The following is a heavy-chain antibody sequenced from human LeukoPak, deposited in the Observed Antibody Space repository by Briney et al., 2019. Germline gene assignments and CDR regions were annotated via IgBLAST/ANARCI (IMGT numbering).Heavy chain of an antibody. J-gene: IGHJ3*02. CDR1: GYTFTGYY. CDR2: INPNSGGT. CDR3: ARDPPILAGAFDI. Sequence: ASVKVSCKASGYTFTGYYMHWVRQAPGQGLEWMGWINPNSGGTNYAQKFQGRVTMTRDTSISTAYMELSRLRSDDTAVYYCARDPPILAGAFDIWGQGTMVTVSS. V-gene: IGHV1-2*02. D-gene: IGHD2/OR15-2a*01.